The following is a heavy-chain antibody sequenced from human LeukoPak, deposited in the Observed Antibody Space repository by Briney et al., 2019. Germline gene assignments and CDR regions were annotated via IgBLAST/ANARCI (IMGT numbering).Heavy chain of an antibody. CDR2: ISYDGSNK. CDR3: ARDPGAYYYDSGTYGSFFDY. Sequence: GGSLRLSCAASGFTFSSYWMSWVRQAPGKGLEWVAVISYDGSNKYYADSVKGRFTISRDNSKNTLYLQMKSLKSEDTAMYYCARDPGAYYYDSGTYGSFFDYWGQGTPVTVSS. CDR1: GFTFSSYW. D-gene: IGHD3-10*01. V-gene: IGHV3-30*03. J-gene: IGHJ4*02.